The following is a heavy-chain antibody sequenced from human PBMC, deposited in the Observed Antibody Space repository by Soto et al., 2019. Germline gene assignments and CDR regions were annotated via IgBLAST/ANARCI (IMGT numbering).Heavy chain of an antibody. Sequence: QITLKESGPTLVKPTQTLTLTCTFSGFSLKTGGAGVGWIRQPPGKALEWLALIYWNEDRRYSPSLKSRLTITKDTSENQVVLTMTNMDPVDTATYYCAHRGYGDYPRDNWFDPWGQGTLVTVSS. CDR3: AHRGYGDYPRDNWFDP. J-gene: IGHJ5*02. D-gene: IGHD4-17*01. CDR1: GFSLKTGGAG. CDR2: IYWNEDR. V-gene: IGHV2-5*01.